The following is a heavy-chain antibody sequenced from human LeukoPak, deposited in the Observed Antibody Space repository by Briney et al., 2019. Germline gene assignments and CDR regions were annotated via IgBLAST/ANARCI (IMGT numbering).Heavy chain of an antibody. J-gene: IGHJ4*02. V-gene: IGHV3-9*03. Sequence: TGGSLRLSCAASGFNFDDYAMHWVRQAPGKGLEWVSSINWNSGDIGYADSVKGRFTISRDNAKNSVYLQMNNLRAEDMALYYCAKDAIPVAVTYYFDYWGQGTLVTVSS. D-gene: IGHD6-19*01. CDR1: GFNFDDYA. CDR2: INWNSGDI. CDR3: AKDAIPVAVTYYFDY.